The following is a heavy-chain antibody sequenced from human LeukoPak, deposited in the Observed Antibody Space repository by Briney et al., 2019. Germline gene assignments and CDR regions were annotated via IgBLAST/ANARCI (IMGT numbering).Heavy chain of an antibody. CDR3: ARLLRYFDWLSYYYYYYMDV. CDR1: GFTFSSYW. J-gene: IGHJ6*03. D-gene: IGHD3-9*01. Sequence: PGGSLRLSCAASGFTFSSYWMHWVRQVPGRGLVWVSRINSDGRFTNYADSVKGRFTISRDNAKNTVYLQMNSLRAEDTAVYYCARLLRYFDWLSYYYYYYMDVWGKGTTVTISS. CDR2: INSDGRFT. V-gene: IGHV3-74*01.